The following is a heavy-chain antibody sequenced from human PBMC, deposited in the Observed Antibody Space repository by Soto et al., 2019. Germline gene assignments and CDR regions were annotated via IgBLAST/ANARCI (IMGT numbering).Heavy chain of an antibody. D-gene: IGHD1-26*01. CDR3: ARVAGSYITGEGAFDI. J-gene: IGHJ3*02. CDR2: ISAYNGNT. Sequence: QVQLVQSGAEVKKPGASVKVSCKASGYTFTNYGISWVRPAPGQGLEWMGWISAYNGNTNYAQKLQGRVTMTTDTSTSTAYMELRSLTSDDTAVYYCARVAGSYITGEGAFDIWGQGTMVTVSS. V-gene: IGHV1-18*04. CDR1: GYTFTNYG.